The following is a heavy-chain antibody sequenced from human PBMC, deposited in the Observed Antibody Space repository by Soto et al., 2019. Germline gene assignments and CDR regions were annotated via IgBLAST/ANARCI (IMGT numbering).Heavy chain of an antibody. CDR2: IYSGGST. CDR1: GFTVSSNY. J-gene: IGHJ3*02. CDR3: ARDTRSLFRGAFDI. D-gene: IGHD3-10*01. Sequence: PGGSLRLSCAASGFTVSSNYMSWVRQAPGKGLEWVSVIYSGGSTYYADSVKGRFTISRDNSKNTLYLQMNSLRAEDTAVYYCARDTRSLFRGAFDIWGQGTMVTVSS. V-gene: IGHV3-53*01.